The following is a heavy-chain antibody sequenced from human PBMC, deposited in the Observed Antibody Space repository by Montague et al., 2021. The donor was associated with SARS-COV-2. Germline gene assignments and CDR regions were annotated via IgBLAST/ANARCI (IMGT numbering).Heavy chain of an antibody. CDR1: GGSFNDYY. V-gene: IGHV4-34*01. Sequence: SETLSLTCAVYGGSFNDYYWSWIRQPPGKGLEWIGEINHGGITNYSPSLKSRVTISADTSKNQFSLKLKSVTAADTAHYFCARGHQGVSMIVVVMIGAEYYFDPWGQGSLVTVSS. J-gene: IGHJ4*02. D-gene: IGHD3-22*01. CDR3: ARGHQGVSMIVVVMIGAEYYFDP. CDR2: INHGGIT.